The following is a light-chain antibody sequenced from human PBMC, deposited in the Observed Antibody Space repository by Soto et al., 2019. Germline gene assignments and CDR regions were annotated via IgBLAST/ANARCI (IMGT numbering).Light chain of an antibody. J-gene: IGLJ2*01. V-gene: IGLV1-40*01. CDR1: SSNIGAGYD. Sequence: QCVLTQPPSVSGAPGQRVTISCTGSSSNIGAGYDVHWYQQLPGTAPKLLIYGNSNRPSGVPDRFSGSKSGTSASLAITGLQAEDEADYYCQSYDSSLSAHVVLGGGTKLTVL. CDR2: GNS. CDR3: QSYDSSLSAHVV.